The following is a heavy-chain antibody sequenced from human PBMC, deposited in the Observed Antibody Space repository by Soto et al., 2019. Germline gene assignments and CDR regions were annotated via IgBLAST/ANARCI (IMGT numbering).Heavy chain of an antibody. J-gene: IGHJ5*02. CDR1: GYTFIGYY. V-gene: IGHV1-2*06. D-gene: IGHD1-26*01. CDR2: INPRSGDT. Sequence: ASVKVSCKASGYTFIGYYIHWVRQAPGQGLEWMGRINPRSGDTTYAQKFQGRLTMTRDTSISTAYMELSSLRSDDTAVYYCGRDGLGPTPLRLFDPSGQGALVAVSS. CDR3: GRDGLGPTPLRLFDP.